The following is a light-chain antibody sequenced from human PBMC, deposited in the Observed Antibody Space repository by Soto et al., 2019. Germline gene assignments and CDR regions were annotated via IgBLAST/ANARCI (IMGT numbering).Light chain of an antibody. J-gene: IGLJ2*01. V-gene: IGLV2-8*01. CDR3: SSYAVSDSLV. CDR1: SGDVGGYDY. Sequence: QSALTQPPSASGSPRQSVTISCTGTSGDVGGYDYVSWYQQHPGKVPKLLIYEVNKQPSRVPDRFSGSKSGNTASLTVSGLQTEDEADYYCSSYAVSDSLVFGGGTKLTVL. CDR2: EVN.